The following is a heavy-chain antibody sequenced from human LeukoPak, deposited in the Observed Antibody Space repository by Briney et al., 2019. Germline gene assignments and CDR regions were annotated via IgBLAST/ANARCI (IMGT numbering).Heavy chain of an antibody. D-gene: IGHD3-22*01. J-gene: IGHJ4*02. CDR2: IIPIFGTA. CDR3: ARALTPYYYDSSGYYRLDY. CDR1: GGTFSSYA. Sequence: ASVKVSCKASGGTFSSYAISWVRQAPGQGLEWMGGIIPIFGTANYAQKFQGRVTITTDESTSTAYMELSSLRSEDTAVYRCARALTPYYYDSSGYYRLDYWGQGTLVTVSS. V-gene: IGHV1-69*05.